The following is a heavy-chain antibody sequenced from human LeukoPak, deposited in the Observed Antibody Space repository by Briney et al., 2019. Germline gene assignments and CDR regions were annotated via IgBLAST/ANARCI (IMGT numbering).Heavy chain of an antibody. Sequence: ETLSLTCTVSGGSISSYYWSWIRQPPGKGLEWIGYIYYSGSTNYNPSLKSRVTISVDTSKNQFSLKLSSVTAADTAVYYCARLGGAGSYDAFDIWGQGTMVTVSS. D-gene: IGHD1-26*01. CDR3: ARLGGAGSYDAFDI. CDR1: GGSISSYY. CDR2: IYYSGST. J-gene: IGHJ3*02. V-gene: IGHV4-59*08.